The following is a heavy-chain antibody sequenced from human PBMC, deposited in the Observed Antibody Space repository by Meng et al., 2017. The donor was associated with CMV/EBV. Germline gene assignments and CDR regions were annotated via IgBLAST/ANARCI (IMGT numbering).Heavy chain of an antibody. CDR3: PRSPPRAVFDY. V-gene: IGHV5-51*01. J-gene: IGHJ4*02. CDR1: GYSFTSYW. CDR2: IYPGDSDT. Sequence: GESLKISCKGSGYSFTSYWIGWVRQMPGKGLEWRGIIYPGDSDTRHSPSFQGQVTISADKSISTAYLQWTSLKASDTAMYYCPRSPPRAVFDYWGQGTLVTVSS.